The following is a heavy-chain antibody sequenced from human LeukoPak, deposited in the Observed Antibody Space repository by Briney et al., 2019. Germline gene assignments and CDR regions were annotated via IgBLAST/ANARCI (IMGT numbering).Heavy chain of an antibody. V-gene: IGHV3-74*01. CDR2: VSSDGSST. CDR1: GFTFSSYW. D-gene: IGHD1-1*01. CDR3: VRDAWTASTPLDY. J-gene: IGHJ4*02. Sequence: PGGSLRLSCAASGFTFSSYWMHWVRQAPGKGRVWVSRVSSDGSSTTYADSVKGRFTGSRDNTKNTLYLQMNGLRAEDTAVYYCVRDAWTASTPLDYWGQGTLVTVSS.